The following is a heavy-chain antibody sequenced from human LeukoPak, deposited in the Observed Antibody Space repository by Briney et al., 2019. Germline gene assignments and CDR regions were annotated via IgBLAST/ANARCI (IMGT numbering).Heavy chain of an antibody. CDR2: ISYDGSAK. CDR3: AKADSGFYSPLGY. V-gene: IGHV3-30*18. D-gene: IGHD3-22*01. J-gene: IGHJ4*02. Sequence: GGSLRLSCAASGFTFSSHGMQWVRQAPGKGLEWVAVISYDGSAKIYADSVKGRFTISRDNSKNTLYLQMNSLRAEDTAVYYCAKADSGFYSPLGYWGQGTLVTVSS. CDR1: GFTFSSHG.